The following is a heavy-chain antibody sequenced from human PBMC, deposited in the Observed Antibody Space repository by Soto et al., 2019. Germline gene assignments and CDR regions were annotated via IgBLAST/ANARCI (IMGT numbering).Heavy chain of an antibody. V-gene: IGHV3-23*01. D-gene: IGHD2-2*01. CDR2: ISGGGTST. CDR1: VGSFTSNN. J-gene: IGHJ6*02. Sequence: LXLTCAVSVGSFTSNNWWTWVRQAPVNGLEWVSVISGGGTSTYYADSVKGRFTVSRDNSKNTMYLQMNSLSAEDTGVYYCAKERFVYDFGIVPAATLIGLAVWGQGTTVTVSS. CDR3: AKERFVYDFGIVPAATLIGLAV.